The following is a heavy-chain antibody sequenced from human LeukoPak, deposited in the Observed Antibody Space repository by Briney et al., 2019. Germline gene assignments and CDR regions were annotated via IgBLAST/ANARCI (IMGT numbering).Heavy chain of an antibody. J-gene: IGHJ4*02. V-gene: IGHV3-48*03. D-gene: IGHD6-19*01. Sequence: GGSLRLSCAASGFTFSTYEMHWVRQAPGKGLEWVSDISSSGSTMYYADSVKGRFTTSRGNAKNLLYLQMHSLRAEDTAVYYCSLLAVASPQDYWGQGTLVTVSS. CDR2: ISSSGSTM. CDR1: GFTFSTYE. CDR3: SLLAVASPQDY.